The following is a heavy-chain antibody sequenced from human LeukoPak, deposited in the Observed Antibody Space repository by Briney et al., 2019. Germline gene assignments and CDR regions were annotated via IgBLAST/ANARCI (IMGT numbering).Heavy chain of an antibody. CDR2: ISYDGSNK. Sequence: GGSLRLSCAASGFTFSSYEMNWVRQAPGKGLEWVAVISYDGSNKYYADSVKGRFTISRDNSKNTLYLQMNSLRAEDTAVYYCATIAVAGTEGSFDYWGQGTLVTVSS. D-gene: IGHD6-19*01. CDR3: ATIAVAGTEGSFDY. J-gene: IGHJ4*02. CDR1: GFTFSSYE. V-gene: IGHV3-30*03.